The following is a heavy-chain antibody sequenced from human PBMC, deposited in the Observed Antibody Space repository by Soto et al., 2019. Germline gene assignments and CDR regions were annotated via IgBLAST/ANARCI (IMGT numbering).Heavy chain of an antibody. CDR2: INPGNGDT. D-gene: IGHD2-15*01. CDR1: GYTFISYA. CDR3: AAGGGGSRY. V-gene: IGHV1-3*05. J-gene: IGHJ4*02. Sequence: QVQLVQSGAEEKKPGASVKVSCKASGYTFISYAMHWVRQAPGQSLEWMGWINPGNGDTKYSQTLQGRVTLTRDTTASPAYMELTSLSSDDTAVYYCAAGGGGSRYWGQGTLVTVSS.